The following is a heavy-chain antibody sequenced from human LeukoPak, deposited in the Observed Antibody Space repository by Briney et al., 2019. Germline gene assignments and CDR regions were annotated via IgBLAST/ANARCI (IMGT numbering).Heavy chain of an antibody. D-gene: IGHD2-15*01. V-gene: IGHV4-4*02. CDR1: GGSISSTNW. J-gene: IGHJ1*01. Sequence: PSETLSLTCAVSGGSISSTNWWTWVRQPPGKGLEWIGEIYHSGKINSNPSLKSRATISVDKSKNQFSLNLYSVTAADTAAYYCAYSSGDYAIQHWGQGTLVTVSS. CDR3: AYSSGDYAIQH. CDR2: IYHSGKI.